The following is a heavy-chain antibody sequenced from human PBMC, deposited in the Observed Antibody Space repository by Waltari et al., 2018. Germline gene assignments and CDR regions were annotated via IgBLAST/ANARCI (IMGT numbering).Heavy chain of an antibody. CDR2: INSDGSGT. Sequence: EVQLVESGGGFVQPGGSLRLSCAASGFTFSSSWMHWVRQAPGKGLVWVSRINSDGSGTSYADSVKGRFTISRDNAKNTLYLQMNSLRAEDTAVYYCGRREGSVTMVRGIDYWGQGTLVTVSS. D-gene: IGHD3-10*01. CDR1: GFTFSSSW. V-gene: IGHV3-74*01. CDR3: GRREGSVTMVRGIDY. J-gene: IGHJ4*02.